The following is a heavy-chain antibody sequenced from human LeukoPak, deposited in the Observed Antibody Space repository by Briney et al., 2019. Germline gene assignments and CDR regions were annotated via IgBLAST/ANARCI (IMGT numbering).Heavy chain of an antibody. D-gene: IGHD2-15*01. J-gene: IGHJ6*02. CDR2: INWNGGST. CDR3: ARFGCGGGSCYSRYYYYYYGMDV. V-gene: IGHV3-20*01. CDR1: GFTFDDYG. Sequence: PGESLRLSCAASGFTFDDYGMSWVRQAPGKGLEWVSGINWNGGSTGYADSVKGRFTISRDNAKNSLYLQMNSLRAEDTALYHCARFGCGGGSCYSRYYYYYYGMDVWGQGTTVTVSS.